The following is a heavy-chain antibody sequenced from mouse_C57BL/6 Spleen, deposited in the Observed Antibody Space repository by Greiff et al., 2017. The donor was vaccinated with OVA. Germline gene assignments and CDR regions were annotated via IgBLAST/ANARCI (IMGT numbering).Heavy chain of an antibody. J-gene: IGHJ2*01. Sequence: QVQLKQPGAELVMPGASVKLSCKASGYTFTSYWMHWVKQRPGQGLEWIGEIDPSDSYTNYNQKFKGKSTLTVDKSSSTAYMQLSSLTSEDSAVYYCARNYDYPYYFDYWGQGTTLTVSS. CDR3: ARNYDYPYYFDY. CDR1: GYTFTSYW. V-gene: IGHV1-69*01. D-gene: IGHD2-4*01. CDR2: IDPSDSYT.